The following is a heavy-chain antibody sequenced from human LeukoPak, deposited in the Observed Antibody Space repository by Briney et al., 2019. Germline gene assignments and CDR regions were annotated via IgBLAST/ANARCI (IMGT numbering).Heavy chain of an antibody. CDR3: ASTYYFDY. D-gene: IGHD2-2*01. Sequence: GGSLRLSXAASGFTFSSYGMHWVRQAPGKGLEWVAFIRYDGSNKYYADSVKGRFTISRDNSKNTLYLQMNSLRAEDAAVYYCASTYYFDYWGQGTLVTVSS. CDR2: IRYDGSNK. V-gene: IGHV3-30*02. CDR1: GFTFSSYG. J-gene: IGHJ4*02.